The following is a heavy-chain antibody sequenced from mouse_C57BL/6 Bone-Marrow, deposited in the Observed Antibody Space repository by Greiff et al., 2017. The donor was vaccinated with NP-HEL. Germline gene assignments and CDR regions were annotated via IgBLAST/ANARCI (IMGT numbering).Heavy chain of an antibody. Sequence: VQGVESGPGLVQPSQSLSITCTVSGFSLTSYGVHWVRQSPGKGLEWLGVIWSGGSTDYNAAFISRLSISKDKSRSQVFFKMNSLQADDTAIYYCARRYGNYWYFDVWGTGTTVTVSS. CDR3: ARRYGNYWYFDV. CDR2: IWSGGST. J-gene: IGHJ1*03. CDR1: GFSLTSYG. V-gene: IGHV2-2*01. D-gene: IGHD2-10*02.